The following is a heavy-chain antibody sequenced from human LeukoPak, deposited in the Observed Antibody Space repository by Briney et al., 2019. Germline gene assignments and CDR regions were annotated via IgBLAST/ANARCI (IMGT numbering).Heavy chain of an antibody. V-gene: IGHV4-30-4*01. Sequence: SETLSLTCTFSGGSISSGDYYWSWIRQPPGKGLEWIGYIYYGGRTYNPSLKSRVTISLDTSKNQFSLKLSSVTAADTAVYYCARRIAAAGDFDYWGQGSLVTVSS. CDR1: GGSISSGDYY. CDR3: ARRIAAAGDFDY. J-gene: IGHJ4*02. CDR2: IYYGGRT. D-gene: IGHD6-13*01.